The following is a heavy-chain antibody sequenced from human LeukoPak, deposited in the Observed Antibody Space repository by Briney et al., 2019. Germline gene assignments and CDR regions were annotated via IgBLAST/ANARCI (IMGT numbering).Heavy chain of an antibody. CDR2: ISSSSSTI. CDR1: GFTFSSYS. Sequence: PGGSLRLSCAASGFTFSSYSMNWVRQAPGKGLEWVSYISSSSSTIYYADSVKGRFTISRDNSKNTLYLQMNSLRAEDTAVYYCAKLGRITMIVVVISNDAFDIWGQGTMVTVSS. D-gene: IGHD3-22*01. J-gene: IGHJ3*02. V-gene: IGHV3-48*01. CDR3: AKLGRITMIVVVISNDAFDI.